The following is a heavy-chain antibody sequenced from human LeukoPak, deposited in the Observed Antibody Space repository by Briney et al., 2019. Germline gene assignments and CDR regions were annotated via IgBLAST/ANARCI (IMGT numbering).Heavy chain of an antibody. CDR2: YYYSGNT. V-gene: IGHV4-59*08. Sequence: SETLSLTCTVSGVSISNYYWSWIRQPPGKGLEWIGYYYYSGNTNYNPSPKSRVTISADTSKNQFSLRLFSVTASDTAVYYCATTFSGYVSSWPEYFQHWGQGSLVTVSS. CDR1: GVSISNYY. J-gene: IGHJ1*01. CDR3: ATTFSGYVSSWPEYFQH. D-gene: IGHD6-13*01.